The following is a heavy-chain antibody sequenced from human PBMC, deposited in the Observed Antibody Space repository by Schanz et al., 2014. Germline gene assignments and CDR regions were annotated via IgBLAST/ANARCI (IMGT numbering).Heavy chain of an antibody. CDR3: ARIGGSVFDY. Sequence: QVQLVDSGGGLVKPGGSLRLSCKASGFPFSDYFMAWIRQPPGRGLEWVYYIGNGGVTIYYADSVKGRFTISRDNSKNALYLQMNSLRAEDTAVYYCARIGGSVFDYWAQGTLVTVSS. J-gene: IGHJ4*02. V-gene: IGHV3-11*01. CDR1: GFPFSDYF. D-gene: IGHD3-10*01. CDR2: IGNGGVTI.